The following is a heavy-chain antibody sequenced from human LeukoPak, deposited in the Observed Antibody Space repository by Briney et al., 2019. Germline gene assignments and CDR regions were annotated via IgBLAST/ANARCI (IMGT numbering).Heavy chain of an antibody. Sequence: PSETLSLTCAVSSYSISSGYYWGWIRQPPGKGLEWIGSIYHSGSTYYNPSLKSRVTISVDTSKNQFSLKLSSVTAADTAVYYCARIPAAFNCYFDYWGQGTLVTVSS. CDR3: ARIPAAFNCYFDY. CDR2: IYHSGST. J-gene: IGHJ4*02. V-gene: IGHV4-38-2*01. D-gene: IGHD2-2*01. CDR1: SYSISSGYY.